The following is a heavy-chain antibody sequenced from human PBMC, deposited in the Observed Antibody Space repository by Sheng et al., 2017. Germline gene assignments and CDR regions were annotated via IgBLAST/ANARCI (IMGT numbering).Heavy chain of an antibody. V-gene: IGHV3-49*04. CDR1: GFTFGDYA. J-gene: IGHJ4*02. Sequence: EVQLVESGGGLVQPGRSLRLSCTASGFTFGDYAMSWVRQAPGKGLEWVGFIRSKAYGGTTEYAASVKGRFTISRDDSKSIAYLQMNSLKTEDTAVYYCTRTPARRSYGDYGIFDYWGQGTLVTVSS. D-gene: IGHD4-17*01. CDR3: TRTPARRSYGDYGIFDY. CDR2: IRSKAYGGTT.